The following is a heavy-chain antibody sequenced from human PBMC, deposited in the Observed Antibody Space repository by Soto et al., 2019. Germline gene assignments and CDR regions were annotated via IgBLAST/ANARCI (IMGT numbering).Heavy chain of an antibody. Sequence: LSLTCAVSGYSISSGYYWGWIRQPPGKGLEWIGSIYHSGSTYYNPSLKSRVTISVDTSKNQFSLKLSSVTAADTAVYYRARNVDTAMADDYWGQGTLVTVSS. CDR1: GYSISSGYY. CDR2: IYHSGST. V-gene: IGHV4-38-2*01. D-gene: IGHD5-18*01. CDR3: ARNVDTAMADDY. J-gene: IGHJ4*02.